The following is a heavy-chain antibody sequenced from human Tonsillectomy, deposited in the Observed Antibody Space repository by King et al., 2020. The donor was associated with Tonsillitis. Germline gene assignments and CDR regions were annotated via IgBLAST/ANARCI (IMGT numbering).Heavy chain of an antibody. J-gene: IGHJ3*02. CDR3: AGTQKSDAFDI. CDR1: GYTFTDYF. V-gene: IGHV1-2*04. CDR2: INPDSGDT. Sequence: QLVQSGAEVKKPGASVKVSCKPSGYTFTDYFIHWVRQAPGEGLEYMGWINPDSGDTKYEQKFQDWVTMTRDTSISTAYMELSRLKSDDTAVYYCAGTQKSDAFDIWGQGTMVTVSS.